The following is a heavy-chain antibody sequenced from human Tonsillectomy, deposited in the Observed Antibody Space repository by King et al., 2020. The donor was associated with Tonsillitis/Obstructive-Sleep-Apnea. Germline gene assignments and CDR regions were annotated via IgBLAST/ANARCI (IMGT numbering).Heavy chain of an antibody. CDR3: SRVTGYTSSSSYGSVGYMDV. V-gene: IGHV3-49*04. Sequence: EVQLVESGGGLVQSGRSLRLSCTASGFTFGDNAMSWVRQAPGKGLEWVGFIRSKTYGGTPEYAASVKGRFTISRDDSKSIAYLQMNSLKTEDTAVYYCSRVTGYTSSSSYGSVGYMDVWGKGTTVTVSS. D-gene: IGHD6-6*01. CDR2: IRSKTYGGTP. CDR1: GFTFGDNA. J-gene: IGHJ6*03.